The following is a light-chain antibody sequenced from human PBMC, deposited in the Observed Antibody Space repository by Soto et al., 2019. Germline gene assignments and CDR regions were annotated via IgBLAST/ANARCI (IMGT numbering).Light chain of an antibody. CDR3: QQYDSSPFT. J-gene: IGKJ5*01. V-gene: IGKV3-20*01. Sequence: EIVLTQSPGTLSLSPGERATLSCRASQSVSSTYLAWYQQKPGQAPCLLIYAASRRASGVPDRFSASGSGTDFTLTISGLEPEDFAWYYCQQYDSSPFTFGQGTRLDIK. CDR1: QSVSSTY. CDR2: AAS.